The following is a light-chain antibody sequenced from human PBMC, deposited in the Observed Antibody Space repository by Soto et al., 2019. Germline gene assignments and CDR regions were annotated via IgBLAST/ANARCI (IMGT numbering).Light chain of an antibody. J-gene: IGKJ4*01. CDR1: QSVSSNY. CDR3: QQYGSSTLT. V-gene: IGKV3-20*01. Sequence: EIVLTQSPGTLSLSPGESATLSCRASQSVSSNYLAWYQQQPGQAPRLLIYGASSRATGIPDRFSGSGSGTDFTLIISRLEPEDFAVYYWQQYGSSTLTFGGGTKVEIK. CDR2: GAS.